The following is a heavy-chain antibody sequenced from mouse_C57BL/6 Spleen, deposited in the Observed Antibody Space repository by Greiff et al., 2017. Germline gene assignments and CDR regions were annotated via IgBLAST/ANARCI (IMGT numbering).Heavy chain of an antibody. J-gene: IGHJ2*01. Sequence: QVQLKQPGAELVKPGASVKMSCKASGYTFTSYWITWVKQRPGQGLEWIGDIYPGSGSTNYNEKFKSKATLTVDTSSSTAYMQLSSLTSEDSAVYYCARGHYSNPGYFDYWGQGTTLTVSS. CDR2: IYPGSGST. CDR1: GYTFTSYW. V-gene: IGHV1-55*01. CDR3: ARGHYSNPGYFDY. D-gene: IGHD2-5*01.